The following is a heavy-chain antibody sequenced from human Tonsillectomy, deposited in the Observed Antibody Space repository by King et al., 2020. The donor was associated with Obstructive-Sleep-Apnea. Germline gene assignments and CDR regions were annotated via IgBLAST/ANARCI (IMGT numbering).Heavy chain of an antibody. Sequence: QLQESGPGLVKPSETLSLTCTVSGCSISSSSYYWGWIRQPPGKGLEWIGSIYYSGSTYYNPSLKSRVTISVDTSKNQFSLKLSSVTAADTAVYYCARLGYSSGWYDYWGQGTLVTVSS. CDR2: IYYSGST. J-gene: IGHJ4*02. CDR3: ARLGYSSGWYDY. D-gene: IGHD6-19*01. CDR1: GCSISSSSYY. V-gene: IGHV4-39*07.